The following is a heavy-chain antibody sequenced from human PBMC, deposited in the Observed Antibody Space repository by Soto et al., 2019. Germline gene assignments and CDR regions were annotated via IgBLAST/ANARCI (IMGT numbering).Heavy chain of an antibody. CDR3: ARDEGVASGN. V-gene: IGHV1-3*04. Sequence: ASVKVSCKASGYTFSSSPLHWVRQAPGQRPEWMGWINTANDDTKYSQKFQDRVTLTRDTSASTAYMEVSSLTPEDTAVYYCARDEGVASGNWGQGTLVTVSP. D-gene: IGHD5-12*01. CDR2: INTANDDT. CDR1: GYTFSSSP. J-gene: IGHJ4*02.